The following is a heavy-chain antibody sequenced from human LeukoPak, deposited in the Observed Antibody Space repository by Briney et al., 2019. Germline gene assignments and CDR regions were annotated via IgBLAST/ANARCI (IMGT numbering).Heavy chain of an antibody. Sequence: GGSQRLSCAASGFTFSSYSMNWVRQAPGKGLEWVSSISSSSSYIYYADSVKGRFTISRDNAKNSLYLQMNSLRAEDTAVYYCARVLAAAGTVDYWGQGTLVTVSS. CDR3: ARVLAAAGTVDY. D-gene: IGHD6-13*01. CDR2: ISSSSSYI. J-gene: IGHJ4*02. CDR1: GFTFSSYS. V-gene: IGHV3-21*01.